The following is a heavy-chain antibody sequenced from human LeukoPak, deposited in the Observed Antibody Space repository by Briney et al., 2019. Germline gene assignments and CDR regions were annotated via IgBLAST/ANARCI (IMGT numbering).Heavy chain of an antibody. V-gene: IGHV3-23*01. J-gene: IGHJ4*02. CDR1: GFTFSSYA. CDR3: AKYYYDSSGRGYLDYDY. Sequence: GGSLRLSXAASGFTFSSYAMSWVRQAPGQGLEWVSAISGIGARAYYAHTVKGRVTISRDKSKNTVYLQLNSLRAEDTAVYYCAKYYYDSSGRGYLDYDYWGQGTLVTVSS. D-gene: IGHD3-22*01. CDR2: ISGIGARA.